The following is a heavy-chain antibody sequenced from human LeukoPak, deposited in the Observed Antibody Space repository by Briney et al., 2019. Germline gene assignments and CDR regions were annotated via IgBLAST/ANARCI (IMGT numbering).Heavy chain of an antibody. D-gene: IGHD4-17*01. CDR1: GFTFSTYW. V-gene: IGHV3-74*01. CDR2: FNSDGSST. Sequence: GGSLRLSCAASGFTFSTYWMHWVHQAPGKGLVWVSRFNSDGSSTYYADPVKGRFTISRDNAKNTLYLQMNSLRAEDTAVYYCARGRYYLDSWGQGTLVTVSS. J-gene: IGHJ4*02. CDR3: ARGRYYLDS.